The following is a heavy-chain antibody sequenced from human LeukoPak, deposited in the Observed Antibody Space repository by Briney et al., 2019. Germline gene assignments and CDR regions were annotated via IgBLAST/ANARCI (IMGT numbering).Heavy chain of an antibody. CDR2: ISSSSSYI. Sequence: PGGSLRLSCVVSGITFSSYSMNWVRQAPGKGLEWVSSISSSSSYIYYADSVKGRFTISRDNAKNSLYLQMNSLRAEDTAVYYCARLTGYSSSSGYYYGMDLWGQGTTVTVSS. J-gene: IGHJ6*02. D-gene: IGHD6-6*01. CDR1: GITFSSYS. V-gene: IGHV3-21*01. CDR3: ARLTGYSSSSGYYYGMDL.